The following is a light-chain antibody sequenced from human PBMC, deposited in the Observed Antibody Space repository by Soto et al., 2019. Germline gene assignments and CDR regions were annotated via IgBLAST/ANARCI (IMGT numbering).Light chain of an antibody. CDR3: LLSYNAARV. V-gene: IGLV7-46*01. Sequence: QSVVTQEPSLTVSPGGTVTLTCGSSTGAVTSNNQPYWFQQKAGQAPRTLIYDTSNKHSWTPARFSGSLLGDKAALTLSGAQHEDEAQYYCLLSYNAARVFGGGTKLTVL. CDR2: DTS. J-gene: IGLJ2*01. CDR1: TGAVTSNNQ.